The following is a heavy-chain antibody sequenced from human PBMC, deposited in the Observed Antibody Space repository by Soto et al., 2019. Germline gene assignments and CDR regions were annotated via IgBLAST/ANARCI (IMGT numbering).Heavy chain of an antibody. Sequence: PGESLKSSCKGSGYSFTSYWISWVRQMPGEGLEWMGRIDPSDSYTNYSPSFQGHVTISADKSISTAYLQWSSLKASDTAMYYCARHGPYREYDSSGYYHEAVYYYYGMDVWGQGTTVTVSS. J-gene: IGHJ6*02. CDR3: ARHGPYREYDSSGYYHEAVYYYYGMDV. CDR1: GYSFTSYW. V-gene: IGHV5-10-1*01. D-gene: IGHD3-22*01. CDR2: IDPSDSYT.